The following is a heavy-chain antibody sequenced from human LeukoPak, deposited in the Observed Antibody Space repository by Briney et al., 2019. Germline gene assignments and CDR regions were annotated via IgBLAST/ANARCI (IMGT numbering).Heavy chain of an antibody. CDR2: ISAYNGYT. CDR1: GYTFTSYG. CDR3: AKDHAASRIAVAGKGPSNF. Sequence: ASVKVSCKASGYTFTSYGISWVRRAPGQGLEWMGWISAYNGYTNYAQKFQGRVTMTTDTSTRTAYMELRSLRSDDTAIYYCAKDHAASRIAVAGKGPSNFWGQGTLVTVSS. V-gene: IGHV1-18*01. D-gene: IGHD6-19*01. J-gene: IGHJ4*02.